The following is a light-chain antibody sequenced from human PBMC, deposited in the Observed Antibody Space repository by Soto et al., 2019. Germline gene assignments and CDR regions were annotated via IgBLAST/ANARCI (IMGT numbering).Light chain of an antibody. J-gene: IGKJ1*01. CDR3: QQYDSYSWT. CDR1: RTISNW. CDR2: DAS. V-gene: IGKV1-5*01. Sequence: DTQMTQSPSTLSGSVGDRVTITCRASRTISNWVAWYQQKPGKAPKLLISDASDLERGVPPRFSGTGSGTEFTLTISSLQPDDFATYYCQQYDSYSWTFGQGTKVDIK.